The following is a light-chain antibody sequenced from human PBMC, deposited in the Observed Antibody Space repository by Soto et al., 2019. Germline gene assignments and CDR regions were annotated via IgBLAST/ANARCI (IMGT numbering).Light chain of an antibody. Sequence: IGLTQSPGTLSLSPGERATLSCRASQSISTYLAWYQQEPGQASRALIHGGTTKANWIPARFSGKGSGTEFTLSISSLQSEDFAVYYCQQYNNWPPWTFGQGTKVDIK. CDR1: QSISTY. J-gene: IGKJ1*01. V-gene: IGKV3-15*01. CDR2: GGT. CDR3: QQYNNWPPWT.